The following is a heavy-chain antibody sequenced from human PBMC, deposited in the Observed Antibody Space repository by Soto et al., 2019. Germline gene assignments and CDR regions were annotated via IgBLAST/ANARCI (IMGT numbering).Heavy chain of an antibody. D-gene: IGHD3-16*01. V-gene: IGHV3-23*01. CDR1: GFTFSSHA. Sequence: EVQLLESGGGLVHPGGSLRLSCAASGFTFSSHAMSWVRQTPGKGLEWVSAINSNNKSTYHADSVKGRFTISRDNSKNTLFLQMNSLRAEDTAVYYCAKHPAGRLHFIPGFDSWGQGTLVTVS. CDR2: INSNNKST. J-gene: IGHJ4*02. CDR3: AKHPAGRLHFIPGFDS.